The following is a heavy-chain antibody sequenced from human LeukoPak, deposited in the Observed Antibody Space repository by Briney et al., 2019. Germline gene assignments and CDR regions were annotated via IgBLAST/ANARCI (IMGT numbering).Heavy chain of an antibody. V-gene: IGHV4-4*07. CDR2: IYTSGST. CDR3: ARGTPGGGPIDY. D-gene: IGHD1-1*01. Sequence: SETLSLTCTVSGGSISSYYWSWIRQPAGKGLEWIGRIYTSGSTYYNPSLKSRVTISVDTSKNQFSLKLSSVTAADAAVYYCARGTPGGGPIDYWGQGTLVTVSS. CDR1: GGSISSYY. J-gene: IGHJ4*02.